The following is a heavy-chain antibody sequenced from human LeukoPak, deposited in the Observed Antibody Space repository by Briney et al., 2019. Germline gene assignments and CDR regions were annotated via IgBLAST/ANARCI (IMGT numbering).Heavy chain of an antibody. CDR1: GFTFSSYG. Sequence: PGGSLRLSCAASGFTFSSYGMSWARQAPGKGLEWVSAISGSGGSTYYADSVKGRFTISRDNSKNTLYLQMNSLRAEDTAVYYCAKGRGPNRYSSGHYYYYYMDVWGKGTTVTISS. CDR3: AKGRGPNRYSSGHYYYYYMDV. J-gene: IGHJ6*03. CDR2: ISGSGGST. D-gene: IGHD6-19*01. V-gene: IGHV3-23*01.